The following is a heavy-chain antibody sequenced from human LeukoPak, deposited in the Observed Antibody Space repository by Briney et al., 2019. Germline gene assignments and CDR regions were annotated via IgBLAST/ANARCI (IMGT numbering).Heavy chain of an antibody. CDR3: ARGPGYGDMYYYYMNV. D-gene: IGHD4-17*01. CDR2: ISSSSSYI. Sequence: GGSLRLSCAASGFTFSSYSMNWVRQAPGKGLEWLSSISSSSSYICYADSVKGRFTISRDNAKNSLYLQMNSLRAEDTAVYYCARGPGYGDMYYYYMNVWGKGTTVTVSS. V-gene: IGHV3-21*01. J-gene: IGHJ6*03. CDR1: GFTFSSYS.